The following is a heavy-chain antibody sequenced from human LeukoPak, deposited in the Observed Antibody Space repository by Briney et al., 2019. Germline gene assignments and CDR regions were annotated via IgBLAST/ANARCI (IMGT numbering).Heavy chain of an antibody. Sequence: GASVKVSCKASGYTFTGYYMHWVRQAPGQGLEWMGWINPNSGGTNYAQKFQGRVTMTRDTSISTAYMELSRLRSDDTAVYYCARGGMNDYSCYDYQVWWFEPWGQGTLVTVSS. D-gene: IGHD5-12*01. CDR1: GYTFTGYY. CDR3: ARGGMNDYSCYDYQVWWFEP. J-gene: IGHJ5*02. CDR2: INPNSGGT. V-gene: IGHV1-2*02.